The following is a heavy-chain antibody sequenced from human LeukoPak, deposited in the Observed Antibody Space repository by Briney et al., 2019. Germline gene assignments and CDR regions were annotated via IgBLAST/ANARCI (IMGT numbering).Heavy chain of an antibody. CDR1: GGSISSGSYY. J-gene: IGHJ4*02. D-gene: IGHD2-21*02. CDR2: IYTSGST. Sequence: PSETLSLTCTVSGGSISSGSYYWSWIRQPAGKGLEWIGRIYTSGSTNYNPSLKSRVTISVDTSKNQFSLKLSSVTAADTAVYYCPRGGYCGGDCYFYYWGQGTLVTVSS. CDR3: PRGGYCGGDCYFYY. V-gene: IGHV4-61*02.